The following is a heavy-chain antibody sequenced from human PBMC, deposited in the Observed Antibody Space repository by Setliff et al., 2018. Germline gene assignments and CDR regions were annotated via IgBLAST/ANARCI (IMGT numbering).Heavy chain of an antibody. CDR1: GGPINNFRDY. V-gene: IGHV4-39*07. D-gene: IGHD7-27*01. Sequence: SETLSLTCNASGGPINNFRDYWGWIRQPPGKGLEWIGNIYYTGITYYNPSLKSRVTMSVDTSKNQFSLKVTSVTAADTAVYYCARYPSRLPELGIYGWIDYWGLGTLVTVSS. CDR3: ARYPSRLPELGIYGWIDY. CDR2: IYYTGIT. J-gene: IGHJ4*02.